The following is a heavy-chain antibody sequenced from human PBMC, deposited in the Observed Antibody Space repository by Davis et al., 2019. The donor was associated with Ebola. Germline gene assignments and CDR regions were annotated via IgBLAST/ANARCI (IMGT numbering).Heavy chain of an antibody. J-gene: IGHJ4*02. CDR1: GFTFSSYA. CDR3: ARDGPTGMGDY. D-gene: IGHD2-8*02. Sequence: PGGSLRLSCAASGFTFSSYAMHWVRQAPGKGLEWVAVISYDGSNKYYADSVKGRFTISRDNSKNTLYLQMNSLRAEDTAVYYCARDGPTGMGDYWGQGTLVTVSS. CDR2: ISYDGSNK. V-gene: IGHV3-30-3*01.